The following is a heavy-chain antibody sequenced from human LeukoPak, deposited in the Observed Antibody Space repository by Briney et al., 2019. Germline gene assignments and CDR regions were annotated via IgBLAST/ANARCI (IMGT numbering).Heavy chain of an antibody. Sequence: GASVKVSCKASGGTFSSYAISWVRQAPGQGLEWMGGIIPIFGTANYAQKFQGRVTITADESTSTAYMELSSLRSEDTAVYYCGRVPRLGGPANGMDVWGQGTTVTVSS. J-gene: IGHJ6*02. D-gene: IGHD3-16*01. CDR3: GRVPRLGGPANGMDV. V-gene: IGHV1-69*13. CDR1: GGTFSSYA. CDR2: IIPIFGTA.